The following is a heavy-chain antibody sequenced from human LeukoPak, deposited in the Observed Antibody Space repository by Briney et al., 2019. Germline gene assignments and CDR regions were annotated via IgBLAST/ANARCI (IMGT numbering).Heavy chain of an antibody. Sequence: EASVKVSCKASGYTFSGYYIHWVRQAPGQGLEWMGWINPNSGGTNYAQKFQGRVTMTRDTSISTAYMELSRLRSDDTAVYYCASGEMATRGPFDIWGQGTMVTVSS. J-gene: IGHJ3*02. D-gene: IGHD5-24*01. V-gene: IGHV1-2*02. CDR3: ASGEMATRGPFDI. CDR2: INPNSGGT. CDR1: GYTFSGYY.